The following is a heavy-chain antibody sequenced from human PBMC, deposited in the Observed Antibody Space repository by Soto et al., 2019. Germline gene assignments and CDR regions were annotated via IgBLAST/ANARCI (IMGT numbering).Heavy chain of an antibody. CDR3: ATMDEASRNFDY. Sequence: PGGSLRLSCAASGFTVSSNYMSWVRQAPGKGLEWVSVIYSGGSTYYADSVKGRFTISRDNSKNTLYLQMNSLRAEDTAVYYCATMDEASRNFDYWGQGTLVTVSS. D-gene: IGHD2-2*03. V-gene: IGHV3-53*01. CDR1: GFTVSSNY. J-gene: IGHJ4*02. CDR2: IYSGGST.